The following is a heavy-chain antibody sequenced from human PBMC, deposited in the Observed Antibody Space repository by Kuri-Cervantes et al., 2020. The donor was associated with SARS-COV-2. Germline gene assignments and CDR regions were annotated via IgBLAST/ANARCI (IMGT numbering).Heavy chain of an antibody. Sequence: GESLKISCAASGFTFSSYAMHWVRQAPGKGLEYVSAISSNGGSTYYADSVKGRFTISRDNSKNTLYLQMNSLRAEDTAIYYCAKSGGIFMIYATRAAFDHWGQGSLVTVSS. V-gene: IGHV3-64*02. J-gene: IGHJ4*02. CDR2: ISSNGGST. D-gene: IGHD2-8*01. CDR1: GFTFSSYA. CDR3: AKSGGIFMIYATRAAFDH.